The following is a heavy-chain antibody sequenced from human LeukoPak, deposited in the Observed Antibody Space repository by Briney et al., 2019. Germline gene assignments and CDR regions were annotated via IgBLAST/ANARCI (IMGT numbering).Heavy chain of an antibody. D-gene: IGHD3-22*01. CDR1: GGSISSGSYY. CDR3: ARGYYYDSSGYPGGFDY. J-gene: IGHJ4*02. V-gene: IGHV4-61*02. Sequence: SQTLSLTCTVSGGSISSGSYYWSWIRQPAGKGLEWIGRIYTSGSTNYNPSLKSRVTISVDTSKNQFSLKLSSVTAADTAVYYCARGYYYDSSGYPGGFDYWGQGTLVTVSS. CDR2: IYTSGST.